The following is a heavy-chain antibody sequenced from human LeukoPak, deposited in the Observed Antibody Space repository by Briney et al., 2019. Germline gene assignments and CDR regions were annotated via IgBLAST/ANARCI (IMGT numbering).Heavy chain of an antibody. Sequence: SETLSLTCAFYGGSFSDYCWSWIRQPPGKGLEWIGEINHSGSTNYSPSLQSRLTMSVDTSKNQFSLKLTSVTAADTAVYYCAGGVHAYYGSGSYGYYYYSLDVWGQGTTVTVSS. V-gene: IGHV4-34*01. D-gene: IGHD3-10*01. CDR1: GGSFSDYC. CDR3: AGGVHAYYGSGSYGYYYYSLDV. J-gene: IGHJ6*02. CDR2: INHSGST.